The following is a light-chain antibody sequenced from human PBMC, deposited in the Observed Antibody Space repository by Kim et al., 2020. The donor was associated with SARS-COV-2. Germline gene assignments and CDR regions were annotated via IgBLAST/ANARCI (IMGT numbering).Light chain of an antibody. Sequence: ATITGKSSRSVWSSSTNKNYLGWHQQKPGEPPRLLIYGASCRESGVPDRFGGSGSGTDFTLTISSLQAEDVAVYYCQQYYTTPITFGQGTRLEIK. V-gene: IGKV4-1*01. CDR1: RSVWSSSTNKNY. CDR3: QQYYTTPIT. CDR2: GAS. J-gene: IGKJ5*01.